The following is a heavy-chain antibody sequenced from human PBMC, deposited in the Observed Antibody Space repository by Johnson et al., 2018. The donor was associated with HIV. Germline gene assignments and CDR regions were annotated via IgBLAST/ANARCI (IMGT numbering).Heavy chain of an antibody. J-gene: IGHJ3*01. V-gene: IGHV3-30*19. Sequence: QVQLVESGGGVVQPGRSLRLSCAASGFTFSSYGMHWVRQAPGKGLEWVAVIWYDASKKYYADSVNGRFTISRDNSKNTLFLQMNSLRAEDTAVYYCARQKLGGGWTLDDAFDLWGQGPMVTVSS. CDR2: IWYDASKK. CDR3: ARQKLGGGWTLDDAFDL. D-gene: IGHD3-16*01. CDR1: GFTFSSYG.